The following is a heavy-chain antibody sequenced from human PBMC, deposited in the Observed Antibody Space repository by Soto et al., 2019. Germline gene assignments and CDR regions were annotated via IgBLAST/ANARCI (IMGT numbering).Heavy chain of an antibody. J-gene: IGHJ4*02. V-gene: IGHV1-3*01. D-gene: IGHD3-22*01. CDR1: GYTFTSYA. Sequence: ASVKVSCKASGYTFTSYAMHWVRQAPGQRLEWMGWINAGNGNTKYSQKFQGRVTITRDTSASTAYMELSSLRSEDTAVYYCARVYTYYYGSSEGGYFDYWGQGTLVTVSS. CDR2: INAGNGNT. CDR3: ARVYTYYYGSSEGGYFDY.